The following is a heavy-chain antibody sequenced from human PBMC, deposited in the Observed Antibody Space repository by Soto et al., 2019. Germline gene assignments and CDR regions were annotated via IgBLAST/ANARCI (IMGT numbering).Heavy chain of an antibody. Sequence: PSETLSLTCTVSGDSIRSSSYWGWIRQPPGKGLEWIGSIYYSGSTYYNPSLKSRVTISVDTSKNQFSLKLSSVTAADTAVYYCARSAGYSSSWYNWFDPWGQGTLVTVSS. CDR1: GDSIRSSSY. D-gene: IGHD6-13*01. J-gene: IGHJ5*02. CDR2: IYYSGST. CDR3: ARSAGYSSSWYNWFDP. V-gene: IGHV4-39*01.